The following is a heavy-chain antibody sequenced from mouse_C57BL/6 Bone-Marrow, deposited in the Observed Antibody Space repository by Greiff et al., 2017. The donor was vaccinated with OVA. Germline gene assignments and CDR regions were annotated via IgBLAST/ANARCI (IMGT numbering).Heavy chain of an antibody. CDR3: TRGARSFDY. D-gene: IGHD3-1*01. CDR1: GYTFTDYE. Sequence: QVQLQQSGAELVRPGASVTLSCKASGYTFTDYEMHWVKQTPVHGLEWIGAIDPETGGTAYNQTFKGKAILTADKSSSTAYMELRSLTSEDSAVYYCTRGARSFDYWGKGTTLTVSS. CDR2: IDPETGGT. J-gene: IGHJ2*01. V-gene: IGHV1-15*01.